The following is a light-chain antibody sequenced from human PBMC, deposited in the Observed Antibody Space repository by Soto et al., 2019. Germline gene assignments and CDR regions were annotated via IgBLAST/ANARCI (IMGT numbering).Light chain of an antibody. V-gene: IGLV2-23*01. Sequence: QSALTQPASVSVSAGQSITITCTGSASNMGGYNLVSWYQHHAGKAPKVIIYEGVKRPSGVSNRFSASKSGTTASLTISGLQAEDEGDYYCCSYVGATTYVFGIGTKLTVL. CDR3: CSYVGATTYV. CDR2: EGV. CDR1: ASNMGGYNL. J-gene: IGLJ1*01.